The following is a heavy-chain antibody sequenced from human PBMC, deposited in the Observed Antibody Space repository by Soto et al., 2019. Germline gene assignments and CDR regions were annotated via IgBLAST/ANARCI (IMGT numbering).Heavy chain of an antibody. D-gene: IGHD6-19*01. V-gene: IGHV1-69*13. CDR2: IIPIFGTA. CDR1: GCTFSSYA. CDR3: ARGDRRPKYSSGWYLAFDI. J-gene: IGHJ3*02. Sequence: SVKVSCKASGCTFSSYAISWVRQAPGQGLEWMGGIIPIFGTANYAQKFQGRVTITADESTSTAYMELSSLRSEDTAVYYCARGDRRPKYSSGWYLAFDIWGQGTMVTVSS.